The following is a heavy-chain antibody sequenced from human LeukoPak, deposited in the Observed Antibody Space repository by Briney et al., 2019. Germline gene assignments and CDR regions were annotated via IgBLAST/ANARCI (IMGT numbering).Heavy chain of an antibody. J-gene: IGHJ5*02. Sequence: GGSLRLSCAASGFNFSSYWMHWVRQAPGKGLVWVSRINTDGSNTKYADSVKGRFTISRDNAKNTLYLQMNSLRAEDTAVYYCAGDANWLEPWGQGTLVTVSS. CDR3: AGDANWLEP. V-gene: IGHV3-74*03. CDR2: INTDGSNT. CDR1: GFNFSSYW.